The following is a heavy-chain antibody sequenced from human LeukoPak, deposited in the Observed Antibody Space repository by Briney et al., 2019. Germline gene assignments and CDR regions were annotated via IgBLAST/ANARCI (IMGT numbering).Heavy chain of an antibody. Sequence: GGSLRLSCAASGFTFSTSWMSWVRQVPGKGLEWVANIKKDGSETYYVDSVKGRFTISRDNAKNSLYLQMNSLRAEDTAMYYCARGRYSGTTYYFYYWGQGTLVTGS. CDR2: IKKDGSET. CDR1: GFTFSTSW. V-gene: IGHV3-7*03. CDR3: ARGRYSGTTYYFYY. J-gene: IGHJ4*02. D-gene: IGHD5-12*01.